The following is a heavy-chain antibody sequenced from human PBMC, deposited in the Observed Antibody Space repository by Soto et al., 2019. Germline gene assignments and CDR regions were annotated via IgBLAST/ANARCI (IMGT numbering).Heavy chain of an antibody. CDR2: ISGSGGST. Sequence: PGGSLRLSCAASGFTFSSYAMSWVRQAPGKGLEWVSAISGSGGSTYYADSVKGRFTISRDNSKNTLYLQMNSLRAEDTAIYYCAKDDGRGSEQLWLPADAFDIWGQGTMVTVSS. J-gene: IGHJ3*02. D-gene: IGHD5-18*01. CDR1: GFTFSSYA. V-gene: IGHV3-23*01. CDR3: AKDDGRGSEQLWLPADAFDI.